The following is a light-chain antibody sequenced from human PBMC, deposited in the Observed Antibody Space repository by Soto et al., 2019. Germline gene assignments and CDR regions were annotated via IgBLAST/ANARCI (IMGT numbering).Light chain of an antibody. CDR1: QSVSSY. CDR2: EAS. J-gene: IGKJ1*01. CDR3: QQYGSSPGT. V-gene: IGKV3-20*01. Sequence: EIVLTQSPATLSLSPGERATLSCRASQSVSSYLAWYQQKPGQAPRLLIYEASNRATGIPARFSGSGSGADFTLTISRLEPEDFAVYYCQQYGSSPGTFGQGTKVDIK.